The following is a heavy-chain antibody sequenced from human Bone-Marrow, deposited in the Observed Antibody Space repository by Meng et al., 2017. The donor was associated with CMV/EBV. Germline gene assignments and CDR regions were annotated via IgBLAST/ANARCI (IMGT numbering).Heavy chain of an antibody. Sequence: GGSLRLSCAASGFTFSDYYMSWIRQAPGKGLEWISYINNETSLILYADSVKGRFTIFRDNTKNSLYLQMNSLRAEDTALYYCARGLDGSSWYLFDYWGQGALVTVSS. D-gene: IGHD6-13*01. V-gene: IGHV3-11*06. J-gene: IGHJ4*02. CDR1: GFTFSDYY. CDR3: ARGLDGSSWYLFDY. CDR2: INNETSLI.